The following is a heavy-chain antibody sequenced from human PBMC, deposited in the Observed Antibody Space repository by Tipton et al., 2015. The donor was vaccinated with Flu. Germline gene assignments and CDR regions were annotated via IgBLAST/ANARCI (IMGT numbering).Heavy chain of an antibody. V-gene: IGHV1-18*01. J-gene: IGHJ6*02. Sequence: QLVQSGAEVKKPGASVKVSCKASGYTFTSYGISWVRQAPGQGLEWMGWISAYNGNTNYAQKLQGRVTMTTDTSTSTAYMELRSLRSDATAVYYCAREAKWELAPVSYYYGMDVWGQGTTVTVSS. CDR3: AREAKWELAPVSYYYGMDV. CDR2: ISAYNGNT. CDR1: GYTFTSYG. D-gene: IGHD1-26*01.